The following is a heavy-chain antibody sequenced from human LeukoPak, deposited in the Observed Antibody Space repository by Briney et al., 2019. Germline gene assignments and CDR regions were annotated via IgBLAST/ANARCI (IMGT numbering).Heavy chain of an antibody. CDR2: ISSSSSTI. D-gene: IGHD4-17*01. V-gene: IGHV3-48*04. J-gene: IGHJ4*02. CDR3: AREAGFDYGDFDY. Sequence: GGSLRLSCAASGFTFSSYSMNWVRQAPGKGLEWVSYISSSSSTIYYADSVKGRFTISRDNAKNSPYLQMNSLRAEDTAVYYCAREAGFDYGDFDYWGQGTLVTVSS. CDR1: GFTFSSYS.